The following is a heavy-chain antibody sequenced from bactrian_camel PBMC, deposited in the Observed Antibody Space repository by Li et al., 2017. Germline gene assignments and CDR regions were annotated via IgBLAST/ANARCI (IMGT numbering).Heavy chain of an antibody. V-gene: IGHV3S1*01. CDR1: GNTRRSYC. CDR2: IYSGGGST. D-gene: IGHD1*01. Sequence: HVQLVESGGGSVQAGGSLRLSCSASGNTRRSYCMGWFRQAPGKEREGVAEIYSGGGSTNYAPSVKDRFTISEDNAKSTVDLQMNNLKPDDTATYYCAASRFYLRGKWTQFNVWGQGTQVTVS. CDR3: AASRFYLRGKWTQFNV. J-gene: IGHJ4*01.